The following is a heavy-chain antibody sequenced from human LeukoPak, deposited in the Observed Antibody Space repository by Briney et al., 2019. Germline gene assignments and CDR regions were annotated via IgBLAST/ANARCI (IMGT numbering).Heavy chain of an antibody. J-gene: IGHJ6*02. CDR1: GGSISSYY. D-gene: IGHD2-15*01. CDR2: IYTSGST. CDR3: ARDHGAPGWRVVAATPEIYYYYGMDV. Sequence: SETLSLTCTVSGGSISSYYWSWIRQPAGKGLEWIGRIYTSGSTNYNPSLKSRVTMSVDTSKNQFSLKLSSVTAADTAVYYCARDHGAPGWRVVAATPEIYYYYGMDVWGQGTTVTVSS. V-gene: IGHV4-4*07.